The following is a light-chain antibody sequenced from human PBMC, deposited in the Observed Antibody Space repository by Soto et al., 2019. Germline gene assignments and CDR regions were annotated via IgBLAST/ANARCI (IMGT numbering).Light chain of an antibody. J-gene: IGLJ2*01. V-gene: IGLV1-40*01. CDR1: SSNIGAGYD. CDR3: QTSDSNQCGLA. CDR2: SNN. Sequence: QSVLTQPPSVSGAPGQRVTVSCTGSSSNIGAGYDVHWYQQLPGAAPKLLIYSNNNRPSGVPDRFSGSKSGTSASLAITGLQAEDEADYYCQTSDSNQCGLAFGGGTKLTVL.